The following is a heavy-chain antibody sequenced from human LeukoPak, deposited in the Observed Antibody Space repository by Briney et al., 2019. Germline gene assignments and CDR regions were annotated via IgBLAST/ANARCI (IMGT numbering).Heavy chain of an antibody. CDR1: GYTFTGYY. Sequence: ASVKVSCKTSGYTFTGYYIHWVRQAPGQGLEWMGWINPNSGGTNYAQNFQGRVTMTRDTSISTAYMELSRLRSDDTAVYYYVRDDVSPWGQGTLVTVSS. V-gene: IGHV1-2*02. CDR3: VRDDVSP. CDR2: INPNSGGT. J-gene: IGHJ5*02.